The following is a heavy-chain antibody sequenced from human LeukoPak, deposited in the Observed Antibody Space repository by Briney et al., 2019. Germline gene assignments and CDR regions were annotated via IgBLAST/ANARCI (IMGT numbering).Heavy chain of an antibody. CDR1: GESFSGYY. Sequence: PSETLSLTCAVYGESFSGYYWSWIRQPPGKGLEWIGEINHSGSTNYNPSLKSRVTISVDTSKNHFSLKLSSVTAADTAVYYCARGSGYCSSTSCYRPAAALNVMDVWGQGTTVTVSS. V-gene: IGHV4-34*01. D-gene: IGHD2-2*02. CDR2: INHSGST. CDR3: ARGSGYCSSTSCYRPAAALNVMDV. J-gene: IGHJ6*02.